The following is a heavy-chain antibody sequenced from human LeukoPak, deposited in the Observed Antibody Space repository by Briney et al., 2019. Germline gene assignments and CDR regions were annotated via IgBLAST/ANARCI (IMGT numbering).Heavy chain of an antibody. CDR3: ARGTYYYDSSGYSMYYFDY. Sequence: SETLSLTCTVSGGSISSYYWSWIRQPPGKGLEWIGYIYYGGSTNYNPSLKSRVTISVDTSKNQFSLKLSSVTAADTAVYYCARGTYYYDSSGYSMYYFDYWGQGTLVTVSS. V-gene: IGHV4-59*01. D-gene: IGHD3-22*01. CDR1: GGSISSYY. CDR2: IYYGGST. J-gene: IGHJ4*02.